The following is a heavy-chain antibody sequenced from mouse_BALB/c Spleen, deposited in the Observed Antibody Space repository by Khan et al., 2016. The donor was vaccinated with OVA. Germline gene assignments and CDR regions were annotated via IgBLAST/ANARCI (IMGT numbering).Heavy chain of an antibody. Sequence: QIQLVQSGSELARPGASVKMSCKASGYTFTSYTMHWVKQRPGQGLEWIGYINPSNGYTNYNQKFKDKATLNADKSSSTAYMQLSSLTSEDSAVYYCARGGAYYRYDGWFAFWGQGTLVTVSA. J-gene: IGHJ3*01. CDR1: GYTFTSYT. D-gene: IGHD2-14*01. CDR2: INPSNGYT. V-gene: IGHV1-4*01. CDR3: ARGGAYYRYDGWFAF.